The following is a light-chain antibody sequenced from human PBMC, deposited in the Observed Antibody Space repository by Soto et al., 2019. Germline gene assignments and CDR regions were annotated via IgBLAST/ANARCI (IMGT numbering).Light chain of an antibody. V-gene: IGKV1-5*01. J-gene: IGKJ4*01. CDR2: DAF. CDR1: QSISSW. CDR3: QQYNSYSPLT. Sequence: DIQMTQSPSTLSASVGDRVTITCRASQSISSWLAWYQQKPGKATKLLIFDAFSLETGVPSRFSGSRSGTEFTLTISSLQPDDYAAYYYQQYNSYSPLTFGGGTKVDIK.